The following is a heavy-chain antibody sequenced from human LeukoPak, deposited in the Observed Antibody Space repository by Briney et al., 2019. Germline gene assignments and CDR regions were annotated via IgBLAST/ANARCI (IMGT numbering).Heavy chain of an antibody. V-gene: IGHV3-23*01. CDR3: ARGRGGDYVPSRFDY. J-gene: IGHJ4*02. Sequence: PGGSLRLSCAASGFTFSSYWMSWVRQAPGKGLEWVSSISGSGDNTYYADSVDGRFIVSRDNIKNTLYLQMNSLRAEDTALYYCARGRGGDYVPSRFDYWGQGTLVTVSS. D-gene: IGHD4-17*01. CDR1: GFTFSSYW. CDR2: ISGSGDNT.